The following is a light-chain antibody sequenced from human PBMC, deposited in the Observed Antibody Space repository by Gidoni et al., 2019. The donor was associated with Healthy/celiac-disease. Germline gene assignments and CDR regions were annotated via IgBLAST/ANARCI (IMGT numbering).Light chain of an antibody. CDR3: QSADSSLYV. V-gene: IGLV3-25*03. CDR2: KDS. J-gene: IGLJ1*01. CDR1: ALPKQY. Sequence: SYELTQPPSVSVSPGQTARITCSGDALPKQYAYWYQQKPGQAPVLLIYKDSERTSGIPERFSGSSSGKTVTLTISGVQAEDEADYYCQSADSSLYVFGTGTKVTVL.